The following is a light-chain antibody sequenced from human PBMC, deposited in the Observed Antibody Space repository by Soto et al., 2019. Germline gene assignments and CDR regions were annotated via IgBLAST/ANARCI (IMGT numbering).Light chain of an antibody. V-gene: IGLV1-40*01. Sequence: QSVLTQPPSVSGAPGQRVTISCTGSSSNIGAGYAVHWYQKLPGTGPKLLIYNNAIRPSGVPDRFSGPRSGTSASLAITGLQAEDEADYSCQSHDHSLSGFYVFGNGTKVT. CDR2: NNA. CDR1: SSNIGAGYA. CDR3: QSHDHSLSGFYV. J-gene: IGLJ1*01.